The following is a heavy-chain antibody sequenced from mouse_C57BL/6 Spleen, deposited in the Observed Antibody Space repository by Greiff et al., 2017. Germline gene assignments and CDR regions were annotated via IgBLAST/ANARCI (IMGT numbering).Heavy chain of an antibody. Sequence: EVQLQQSGPELVKPGASVKISCKASGYTFTDYYMNWVKQSHGKSLEWIGDINPNNGGTSYNQKFKGKATLTVDKSSSTAYMELRSLTSEDSAVYYCARPGPIQEGWFAYWGQGTLVTVSA. CDR3: ARPGPIQEGWFAY. D-gene: IGHD6-5*01. CDR2: INPNNGGT. CDR1: GYTFTDYY. V-gene: IGHV1-26*01. J-gene: IGHJ3*01.